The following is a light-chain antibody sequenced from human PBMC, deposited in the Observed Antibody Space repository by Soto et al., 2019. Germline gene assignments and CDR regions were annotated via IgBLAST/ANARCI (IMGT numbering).Light chain of an antibody. V-gene: IGKV3-11*01. CDR2: DAS. CDR1: QSIKSY. J-gene: IGKJ1*01. CDR3: QQSYSRPRT. Sequence: GLTQSHAKLSLFPASRATLSCRASQSIKSYLHWFQQKPGQAPRLLIYDASNLASGIPARFSGSGSGTEFTLTISSLQSEDFAIYYCQQSYSRPRTFGQGTKVDIK.